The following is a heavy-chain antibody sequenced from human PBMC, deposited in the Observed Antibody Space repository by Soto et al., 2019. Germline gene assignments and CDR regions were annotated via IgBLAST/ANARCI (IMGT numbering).Heavy chain of an antibody. J-gene: IGHJ5*02. Sequence: GASVQVSCKASGYTFTSYDINWVRQATGQGLEWMGWMNPNSGNTGYAQKFQGRVTMTRNTSISTAYMELSSLRSEDTAVYYCARAVDCSSTSCYSWFDPWGQGTLVTVSS. V-gene: IGHV1-8*01. CDR2: MNPNSGNT. D-gene: IGHD2-2*02. CDR3: ARAVDCSSTSCYSWFDP. CDR1: GYTFTSYD.